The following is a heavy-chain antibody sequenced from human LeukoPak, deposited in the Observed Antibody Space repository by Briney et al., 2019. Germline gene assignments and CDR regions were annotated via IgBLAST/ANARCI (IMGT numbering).Heavy chain of an antibody. CDR1: GFTFSNYA. CDR2: ISYDGSNK. J-gene: IGHJ4*02. CDR3: ARDISWGSTIDY. V-gene: IGHV3-30-3*01. Sequence: GGSLRLSCAASGFTFSNYAMHWVRQTPGKGLEWVAVISYDGSNKLYADSVKGRFTISKDNSKNTLYLQMSSLRIEDTAVYYCARDISWGSTIDYWGQGTLVTASS. D-gene: IGHD3-16*01.